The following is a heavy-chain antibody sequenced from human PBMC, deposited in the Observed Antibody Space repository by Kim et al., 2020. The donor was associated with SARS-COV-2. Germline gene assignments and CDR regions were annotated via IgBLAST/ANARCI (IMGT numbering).Heavy chain of an antibody. Sequence: GSNNHTPSLKSRVTIAVDKAKNQFSLKLSSVTAADTAVYYCARGSGYYVYWGQGTLVTVSS. V-gene: IGHV4-4*02. CDR3: ARGSGYYVY. J-gene: IGHJ4*02. D-gene: IGHD3-22*01. CDR2: GSN.